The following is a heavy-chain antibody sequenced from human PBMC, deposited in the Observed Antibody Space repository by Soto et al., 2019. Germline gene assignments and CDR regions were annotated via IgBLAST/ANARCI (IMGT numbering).Heavy chain of an antibody. CDR2: ISAYNGNT. CDR3: ARGRGPDY. Sequence: QIQLVQSGAEVKKPGASVKVSCKASGYTFTSYGINWVRQAPGQGLEWMGWISAYNGNTNYAQNLTDRANMSTDTSRSTAYMELRRLRSDEPGVYYCARGRGPDYWGQGALVTVSS. D-gene: IGHD3-10*01. V-gene: IGHV1-18*01. CDR1: GYTFTSYG. J-gene: IGHJ4*02.